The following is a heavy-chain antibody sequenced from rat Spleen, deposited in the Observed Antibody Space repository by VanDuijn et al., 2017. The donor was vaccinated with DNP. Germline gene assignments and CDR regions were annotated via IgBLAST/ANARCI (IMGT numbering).Heavy chain of an antibody. CDR1: GLSLTSYH. D-gene: IGHD2-1*01. V-gene: IGHV2-72*01. Sequence: QVQLKESGPGLVQPSQTLSLTCTVSGLSLTSYHVSWVRQPPGKSLMWLGTIWARGITDYNSTVQSRLRISRDTSKSQVFLEMNSLQPEDTGTYYCARHTYGHFFDYWGQGVMVTVSS. J-gene: IGHJ2*01. CDR2: IWARGIT. CDR3: ARHTYGHFFDY.